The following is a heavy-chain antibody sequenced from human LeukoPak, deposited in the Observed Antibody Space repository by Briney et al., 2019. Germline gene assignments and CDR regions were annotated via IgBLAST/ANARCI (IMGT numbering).Heavy chain of an antibody. CDR1: GGSINSSSYY. J-gene: IGHJ4*02. CDR3: ARDTYYYDSSGYYRLDY. V-gene: IGHV4-39*02. Sequence: SETLSLTCTVSGGSINSSSYYWGWIRQPPGKGLEWIGSIYYSGSTYYNPSLKSRVTISVDTSKNHFSLRLSSVTAADTAVYYCARDTYYYDSSGYYRLDYWGQGTLVTVSS. CDR2: IYYSGST. D-gene: IGHD3-22*01.